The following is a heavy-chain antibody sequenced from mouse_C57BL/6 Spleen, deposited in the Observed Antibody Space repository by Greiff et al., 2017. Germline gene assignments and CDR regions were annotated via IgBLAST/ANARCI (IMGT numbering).Heavy chain of an antibody. J-gene: IGHJ2*01. V-gene: IGHV5-17*01. D-gene: IGHD1-1*01. Sequence: EVKLVESGGGLVKPGGSLKLSCAASGFTFSDYGMHWVRQAPEKGLEWVAYISSGSSTIYYADTVKGRFTISGDNAKNTLFLQMTSLRSEDTAMYYCARPIYYYGSSYGYWGQGTTLTVSS. CDR2: ISSGSSTI. CDR3: ARPIYYYGSSYGY. CDR1: GFTFSDYG.